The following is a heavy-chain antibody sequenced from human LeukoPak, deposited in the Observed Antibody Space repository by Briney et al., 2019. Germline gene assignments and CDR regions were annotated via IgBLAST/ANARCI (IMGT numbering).Heavy chain of an antibody. J-gene: IGHJ4*02. D-gene: IGHD2-21*02. Sequence: GGSLRLSCAASGFTFISYAMSWVRQAPGKGLEWVSAISGSGGSTYYADSVKGRFTISRDNSKNTLYLQMNSLRAEDTAVYYCAKDLEHIVVVTAFDYWGQGTLVTVSS. V-gene: IGHV3-23*01. CDR1: GFTFISYA. CDR2: ISGSGGST. CDR3: AKDLEHIVVVTAFDY.